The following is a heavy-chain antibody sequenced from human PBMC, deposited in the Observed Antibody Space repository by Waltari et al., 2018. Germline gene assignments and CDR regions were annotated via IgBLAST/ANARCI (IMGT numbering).Heavy chain of an antibody. CDR3: ARSTGTSYDSYYKGLDV. V-gene: IGHV1-2*06. CDR2: INPNTGGT. Sequence: QLVQSGAEVKKPGASLKVSCKASEYIFTALYIHWVRQAPGRGLEWMGRINPNTGGTNLAESFQGRVTVTRDTSITTAYMELTRLTSDDTAMYYCARSTGTSYDSYYKGLDVWGQGTTLTVSS. J-gene: IGHJ6*02. D-gene: IGHD3-16*01. CDR1: EYIFTALY.